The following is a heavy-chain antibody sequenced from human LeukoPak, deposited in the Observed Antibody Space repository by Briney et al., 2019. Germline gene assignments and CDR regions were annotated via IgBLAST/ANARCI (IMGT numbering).Heavy chain of an antibody. CDR2: LYTNGNT. CDR3: ARDMGGVTMVRGVSGPMKNNWFDP. CDR1: GGAITSGNYY. V-gene: IGHV4-61*02. Sequence: PSETLSLTCTVSGGAITSGNYYWSWIRQPAGKGLEWIGRLYTNGNTDYSPSPKSRVTISLDTYNNQFSLKLTSVTAADTAVYFCARDMGGVTMVRGVSGPMKNNWFDPWGQGMQVIVFS. J-gene: IGHJ5*02. D-gene: IGHD3-10*01.